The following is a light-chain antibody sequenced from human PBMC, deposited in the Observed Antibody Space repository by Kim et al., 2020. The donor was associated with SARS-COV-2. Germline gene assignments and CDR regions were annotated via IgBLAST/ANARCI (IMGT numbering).Light chain of an antibody. V-gene: IGKV1-17*01. CDR2: GAS. Sequence: ASVGDRGTLTRRAHQGIRNDLGWDQQNPGRAPQRLIYGASTLQSGVPSRFSGSGSGTQFTLTLSSVQPEDFATYFCLQHSTYPLTFGHGTRLEIK. CDR3: LQHSTYPLT. J-gene: IGKJ5*01. CDR1: QGIRND.